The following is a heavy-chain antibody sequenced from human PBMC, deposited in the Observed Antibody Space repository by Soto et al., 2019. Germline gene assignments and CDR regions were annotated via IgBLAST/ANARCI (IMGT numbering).Heavy chain of an antibody. D-gene: IGHD3-3*01. CDR1: GFTFSSYA. CDR2: ISYDGSNK. V-gene: IGHV3-30-3*01. Sequence: SLRLSCAASGFTFSSYAMHWVRQAPGKGLEWVAVISYDGSNKYYADSVKGRFTISRDNSKNTLYLQMNSLRAEDTAVYYCARTKEATIFGVVINYYGMDVWGQGTTVTVSS. J-gene: IGHJ6*02. CDR3: ARTKEATIFGVVINYYGMDV.